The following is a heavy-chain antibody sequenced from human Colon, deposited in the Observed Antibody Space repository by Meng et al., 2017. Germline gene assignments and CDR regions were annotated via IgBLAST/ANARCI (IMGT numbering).Heavy chain of an antibody. Sequence: QVQRVQVGGYLGKPEASVKISSSVSGCSSTGRYVHWVPRAPGQRLEWLGRIKPNSGGTSYGKKFQGRVIMTSVTSFSTVYMELSGLTSADTAVYYCAREAGIVRSGLKFFQYWGQGTLVTVSS. D-gene: IGHD2/OR15-2a*01. CDR2: IKPNSGGT. V-gene: IGHV1-2*06. J-gene: IGHJ1*01. CDR3: AREAGIVRSGLKFFQY. CDR1: GCSSTGRY.